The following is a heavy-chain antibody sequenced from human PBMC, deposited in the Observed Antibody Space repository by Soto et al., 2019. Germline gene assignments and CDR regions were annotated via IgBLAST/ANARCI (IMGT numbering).Heavy chain of an antibody. J-gene: IGHJ4*02. Sequence: ASVKFSCKVSGYTLTELSMHWVRQAPGKGLEWMGGFDPEDGETIYAQKFQGRVTMTEDTSTDTAYMELSSLRSEDTAVYYCATEGGYRYGYNYWGQGTLVTVSS. D-gene: IGHD5-18*01. CDR3: ATEGGYRYGYNY. CDR2: FDPEDGET. CDR1: GYTLTELS. V-gene: IGHV1-24*01.